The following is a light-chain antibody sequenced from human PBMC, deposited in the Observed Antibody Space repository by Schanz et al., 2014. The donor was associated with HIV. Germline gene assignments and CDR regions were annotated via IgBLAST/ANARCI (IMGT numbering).Light chain of an antibody. CDR2: GAS. V-gene: IGKV3-20*01. CDR1: QSVSSSF. CDR3: QYFGNSGGT. J-gene: IGKJ4*01. Sequence: EIVLTHFPGTLSLSPGERATLSCRASQSVSSSFLAWSQQKPGQAPRLLIDGASNRATGIPDRFSGGGSGTDFTLTISRLEPEDFAVYFCQYFGNSGGTFGGGTKVEIK.